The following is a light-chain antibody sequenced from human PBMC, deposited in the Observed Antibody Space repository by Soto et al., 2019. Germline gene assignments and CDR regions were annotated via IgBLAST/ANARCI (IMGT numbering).Light chain of an antibody. Sequence: ERVMTQSPATLSVFPGERATLSCRASSSIGRNLAWYQQKPGQTPRLLIYGASTRAAGVPARFSGSGSGTEVTLTITSLQSDDVAVYYCQTCNYWPALTFGGGTKIEIK. J-gene: IGKJ4*01. V-gene: IGKV3-15*01. CDR2: GAS. CDR3: QTCNYWPALT. CDR1: SSIGRN.